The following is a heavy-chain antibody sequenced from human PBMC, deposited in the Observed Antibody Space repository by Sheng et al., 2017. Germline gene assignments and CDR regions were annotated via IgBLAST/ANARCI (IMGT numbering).Heavy chain of an antibody. CDR2: IYSGGST. D-gene: IGHD2-15*01. V-gene: IGHV3-53*01. J-gene: IGHJ4*02. CDR3: ARGPYSSDSR. CDR1: ALTVTSNY. Sequence: EVQLVESGGGLIQPGGSLRLSCAASALTVTSNYMTWVRQAPGKGLEWVSIIYSGGSTYYANSVKGRFTISRDNSNNTLYLQMNSLRAEDTAVYYCARGPYSSDSRWGQGTLVTVSS.